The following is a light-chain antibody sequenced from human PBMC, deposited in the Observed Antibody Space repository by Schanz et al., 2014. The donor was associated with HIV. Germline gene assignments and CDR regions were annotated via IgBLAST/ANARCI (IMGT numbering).Light chain of an antibody. CDR2: ANN. Sequence: QSVLTQPPSASGTPGQRVTISCSGSTSNIGSNHVDWYQQLPGTAPRLLIQANNQRPSGVPDRFSGSKSGTSASLAISGLQSEDEADYYCAVWDDSLNGLLFGGGTKLTVL. CDR1: TSNIGSNH. CDR3: AVWDDSLNGLL. J-gene: IGLJ2*01. V-gene: IGLV1-44*01.